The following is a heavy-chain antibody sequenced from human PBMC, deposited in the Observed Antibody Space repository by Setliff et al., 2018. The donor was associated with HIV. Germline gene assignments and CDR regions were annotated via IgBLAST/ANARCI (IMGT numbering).Heavy chain of an antibody. CDR1: GYTFTSYD. J-gene: IGHJ6*03. V-gene: IGHV1-8*01. D-gene: IGHD6-19*01. CDR3: ARGLAVAGKSYYYYYYMDV. Sequence: KVSCKASGYTFTSYDINWVRQATGQGLEWMGWMNPNSGNAGYAQKFQGRVTMTRNTSISTAYMELSSLRSEDTAVYYCARGLAVAGKSYYYYYYMDVWGKGTTVTVSS. CDR2: MNPNSGNA.